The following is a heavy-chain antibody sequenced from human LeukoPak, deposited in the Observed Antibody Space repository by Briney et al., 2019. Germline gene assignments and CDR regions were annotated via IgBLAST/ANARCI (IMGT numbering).Heavy chain of an antibody. CDR2: INHSGST. J-gene: IGHJ5*02. CDR3: ARGLIYDFWSGYSEGSNWFDP. V-gene: IGHV4-34*01. Sequence: SETLSLTCAVYGGSFSGYCWSWIRQPPGKGLEWIGEINHSGSTNYNPSLKSRVTISVDTSKNQFSLKLSSVTAADTAVYYCARGLIYDFWSGYSEGSNWFDPWGQGTLVTVSS. D-gene: IGHD3-3*01. CDR1: GGSFSGYC.